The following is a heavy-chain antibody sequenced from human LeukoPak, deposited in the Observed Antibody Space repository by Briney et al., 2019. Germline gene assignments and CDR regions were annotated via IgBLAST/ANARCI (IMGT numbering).Heavy chain of an antibody. V-gene: IGHV1-2*02. Sequence: GASVKVSCKASGYTFAGYYMHWVRQAPGQGLEWMGWINPNSGGTKYAQKFQGRVTMTRATSITTAYMELSSLRSEDTAMYYCARGSNEMKREWFGELLIYYYFYMDVWGKGTTVTVSS. CDR2: INPNSGGT. D-gene: IGHD3-10*01. J-gene: IGHJ6*03. CDR3: ARGSNEMKREWFGELLIYYYFYMDV. CDR1: GYTFAGYY.